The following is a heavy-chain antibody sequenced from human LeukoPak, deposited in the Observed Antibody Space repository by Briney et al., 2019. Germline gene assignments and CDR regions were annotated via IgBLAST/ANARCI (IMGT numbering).Heavy chain of an antibody. D-gene: IGHD2-21*01. CDR1: GFTFGSYA. CDR3: ARCGGTCSLPSTSAMDV. CDR2: MSYDGDKK. Sequence: GGSLRLSCAASGFTFGSYAVHWVRQSPGKGLEWVAVMSYDGDKKYYADSVKGRFTISRDNSKNTLYLQMNSLRAEDTALYLCARCGGTCSLPSTSAMDVWGQGTTVTVS. J-gene: IGHJ6*02. V-gene: IGHV3-30*01.